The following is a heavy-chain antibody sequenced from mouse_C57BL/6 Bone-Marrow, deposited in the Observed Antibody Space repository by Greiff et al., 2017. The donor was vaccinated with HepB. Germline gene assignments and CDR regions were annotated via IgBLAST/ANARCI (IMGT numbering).Heavy chain of an antibody. Sequence: QVQLQQPGAELVRPGSSVKLSCKASGYTFTSYWMDWVKQRPGQGLEWIGNIYPSDSETHYNQKFKDKATLTVDKSSSTAYMQLSSLTSEDSAVYYCFTTVVAPVGYFDGCGTGTTVTVSS. CDR2: IYPSDSET. D-gene: IGHD1-1*01. CDR1: GYTFTSYW. V-gene: IGHV1-61*01. J-gene: IGHJ1*03. CDR3: FTTVVAPVGYFDG.